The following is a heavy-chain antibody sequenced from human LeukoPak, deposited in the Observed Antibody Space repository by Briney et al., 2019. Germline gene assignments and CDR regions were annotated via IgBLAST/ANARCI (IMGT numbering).Heavy chain of an antibody. CDR2: ISSSSSYI. CDR1: GFTFSSYS. Sequence: PGGSLRLSCAASGFTFSSYSMNWVRQAPGKGLEWVSSISSSSSYIYYADPVKGRFSISRDNAKNSLYLQMNSLRAEDTAVYYCARGVVAVAGGGDWFDPWGQGTLVTVSS. D-gene: IGHD6-19*01. J-gene: IGHJ5*02. V-gene: IGHV3-21*01. CDR3: ARGVVAVAGGGDWFDP.